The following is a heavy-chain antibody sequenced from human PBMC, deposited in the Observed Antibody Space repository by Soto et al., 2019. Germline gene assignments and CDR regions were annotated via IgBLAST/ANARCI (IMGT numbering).Heavy chain of an antibody. J-gene: IGHJ4*02. CDR3: AKEIGYYYDSSGQPFDY. V-gene: IGHV3-23*01. D-gene: IGHD3-22*01. Sequence: SLRLSCVASGFTFSSYGLIWVRQDPGKGLEWVSAISNYGAATYYADSVKGRFTISRDNSNNTLYLQMNSLRAEDTAVYYCAKEIGYYYDSSGQPFDYWGQGTLVTVSS. CDR2: ISNYGAAT. CDR1: GFTFSSYG.